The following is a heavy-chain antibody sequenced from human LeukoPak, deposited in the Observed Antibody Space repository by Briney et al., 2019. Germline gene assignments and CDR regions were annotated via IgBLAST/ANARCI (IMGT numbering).Heavy chain of an antibody. CDR2: ISGSGGNT. J-gene: IGHJ6*03. CDR3: AKGDFYGSGRDYYYYMDV. CDR1: GFTFSNYA. D-gene: IGHD3-10*01. V-gene: IGHV3-23*01. Sequence: GGSLRLSCAASGFTFSNYAMSWVRQAPGKGLEWVSAISGSGGNTYYADSVKGRFTISRDNSKNTLYLQMNSLRAEDTAVYNCAKGDFYGSGRDYYYYMDVWGKGTTVTISS.